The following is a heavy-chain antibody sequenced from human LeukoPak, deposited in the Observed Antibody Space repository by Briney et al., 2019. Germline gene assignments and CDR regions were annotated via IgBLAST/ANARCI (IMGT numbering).Heavy chain of an antibody. Sequence: SETLSLTCSVSGGSISSSNYYWSWLRQPAGTGLEWIGRIYTSESTNYNPSLKSRVIILVDTSKNQFSLKLSSVTAADTAVYYCARDYRNIAAAGRHYFYMDVWGKGTSVTVSS. D-gene: IGHD6-13*01. V-gene: IGHV4-61*02. J-gene: IGHJ6*03. CDR1: GGSISSSNYY. CDR3: ARDYRNIAAAGRHYFYMDV. CDR2: IYTSEST.